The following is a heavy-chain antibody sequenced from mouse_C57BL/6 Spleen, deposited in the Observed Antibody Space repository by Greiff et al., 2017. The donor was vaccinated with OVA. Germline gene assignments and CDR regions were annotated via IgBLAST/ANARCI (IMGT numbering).Heavy chain of an antibody. CDR3: ARRDYSNPSYAMDY. CDR2: IDPSDSET. J-gene: IGHJ4*01. V-gene: IGHV1-52*01. Sequence: QVQLKQPGAELVRPGSSVKLSCKASGYTFTSYWMHWVKQRPIQGLEWIGNIDPSDSETHYNQKFKDKATLTVDKSSSTAYMQLSSLTSEDSAVYYCARRDYSNPSYAMDYWGQGTSVTVSS. D-gene: IGHD2-5*01. CDR1: GYTFTSYW.